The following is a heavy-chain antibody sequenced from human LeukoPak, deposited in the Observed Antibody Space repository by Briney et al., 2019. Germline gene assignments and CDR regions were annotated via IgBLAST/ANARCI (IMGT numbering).Heavy chain of an antibody. CDR1: GGSISSSNW. J-gene: IGHJ6*02. CDR3: ARDPNGDYPWVYGMDV. V-gene: IGHV4-4*02. D-gene: IGHD4-17*01. Sequence: SGTLSLTCAVSGGSISSSNWWSWVRQPPGKGLEWIGEIYHSGSTNYNPSLKSRVTISVDKSKNQFSLKLSSVTAADTAVYYCARDPNGDYPWVYGMDVWGQGTTVTVSS. CDR2: IYHSGST.